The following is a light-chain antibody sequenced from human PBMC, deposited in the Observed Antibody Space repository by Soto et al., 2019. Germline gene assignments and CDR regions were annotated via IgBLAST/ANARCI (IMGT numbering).Light chain of an antibody. V-gene: IGKV1-5*03. J-gene: IGKJ5*01. CDR2: KAS. Sequence: DIPTTQSPSTLSGSVGDRVTITCRASQTISSWLAWYQQKPGKAPKLLIYKASSLESGVPLRFTGSGSGTEFTLIINSLQPDDFATYYCQHYNTYSITFGQGTQLEIK. CDR1: QTISSW. CDR3: QHYNTYSIT.